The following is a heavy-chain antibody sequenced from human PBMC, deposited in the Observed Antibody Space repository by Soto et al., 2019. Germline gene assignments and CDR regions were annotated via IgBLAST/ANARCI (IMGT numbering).Heavy chain of an antibody. V-gene: IGHV3-33*01. J-gene: IGHJ4*02. CDR1: GYIFSNHG. CDR3: ARDLSFGSMDFGT. D-gene: IGHD3-3*01. Sequence: GGSLRLSCAASGYIFSNHGMHWVRQAPGKGLEWVADIWFDGSKSYYSDSVRGRFTISREDSENTLYLQMNNLRAEDTAEYHCARDLSFGSMDFGTWGQGT. CDR2: IWFDGSKS.